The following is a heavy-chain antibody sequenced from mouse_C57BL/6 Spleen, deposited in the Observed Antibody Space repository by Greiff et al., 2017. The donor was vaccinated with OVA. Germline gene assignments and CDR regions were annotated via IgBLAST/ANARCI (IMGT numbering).Heavy chain of an antibody. Sequence: DVILVESGGGLVKPGGSLKLSCAASGFTFSSYTMSWVRQTPEKRLEWVATISGGGGNTYYPDSVKGRFTISRDNAKNTLYLQMSSLRSEDTALYYCARRGGYYWDAMDYWGQGTSVTVSS. J-gene: IGHJ4*01. CDR1: GFTFSSYT. D-gene: IGHD1-1*01. CDR3: ARRGGYYWDAMDY. CDR2: ISGGGGNT. V-gene: IGHV5-9*01.